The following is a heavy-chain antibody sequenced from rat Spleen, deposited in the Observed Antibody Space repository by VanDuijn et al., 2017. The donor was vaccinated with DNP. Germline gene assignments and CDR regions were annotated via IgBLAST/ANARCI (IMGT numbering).Heavy chain of an antibody. V-gene: IGHV5-17*01. CDR3: TRRAGLSYYFDY. Sequence: EVQLVESDGGLVQPGRSLKLSCAASGFTFSDYYMAWVRQAPTKGLEWVATIIFDGSTTYYRDSVKGRFTISRDNAKSTLFLQMDSLRSEDTATYYCTRRAGLSYYFDYWGQGVMVTVSS. CDR2: IIFDGSTT. J-gene: IGHJ2*01. CDR1: GFTFSDYY. D-gene: IGHD1-1*01.